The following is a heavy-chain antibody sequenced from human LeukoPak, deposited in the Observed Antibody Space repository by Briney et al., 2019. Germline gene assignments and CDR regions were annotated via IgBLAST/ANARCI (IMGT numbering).Heavy chain of an antibody. CDR1: GYXFTGYY. CDR2: INPNSGGT. D-gene: IGHD3-10*01. Sequence: ASVKVSCKASGYXFTGYYMHWVRQAPGQGLEWMGWINPNSGGTNYAQKFQGRVTMTRDTSISTAYMELSRLRSDDTAVYYCACLYGSGSYYNEYFDYWGQGTLVTVSS. J-gene: IGHJ4*02. CDR3: ACLYGSGSYYNEYFDY. V-gene: IGHV1-2*02.